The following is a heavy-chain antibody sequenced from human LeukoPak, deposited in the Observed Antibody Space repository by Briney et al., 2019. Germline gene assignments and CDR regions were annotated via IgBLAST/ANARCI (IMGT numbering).Heavy chain of an antibody. CDR1: GGSISSGNYY. V-gene: IGHV4-31*03. J-gene: IGHJ4*02. CDR3: ARRSPGQHPPPGMTTVTHAFDY. D-gene: IGHD4-17*01. Sequence: SETLSLTCTVSGGSISSGNYYWSWIRQHPGKGLEWIGNIHHSGSTYYNPSLKSRVIISVDTSKNQFSLKLNSVTAADTAVYYCARRSPGQHPPPGMTTVTHAFDYWGQGTLVTVSS. CDR2: IHHSGST.